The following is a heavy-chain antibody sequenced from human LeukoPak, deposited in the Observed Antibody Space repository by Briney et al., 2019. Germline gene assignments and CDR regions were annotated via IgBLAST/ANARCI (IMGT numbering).Heavy chain of an antibody. CDR1: GASMNSIAYC. D-gene: IGHD4-17*01. Sequence: PSETLSLTCSVSGASMNSIAYCWRWIRQPPGKGLECIGSIYYSGSPYYNPYLKCRVTIAIDTSKNQFSMKLSSATAADTDIYYCARSASVTTGYFDYWGQGTLVSVSS. CDR3: ARSASVTTGYFDY. J-gene: IGHJ4*02. CDR2: IYYSGSP. V-gene: IGHV4-39*07.